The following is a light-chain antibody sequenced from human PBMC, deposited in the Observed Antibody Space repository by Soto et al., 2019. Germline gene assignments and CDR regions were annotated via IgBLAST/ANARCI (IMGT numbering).Light chain of an antibody. J-gene: IGKJ1*01. Sequence: EIVLTQSPCTLSLSPGERATLSCRASQTVTSSFLAWYQQKPGQAPRLLIYGASNRATDIPDRFSGSGSGTAFTLAISRVGPEDSAVYYCQQYGSSPRTFGQGTKVDIK. CDR2: GAS. V-gene: IGKV3-20*01. CDR1: QTVTSSF. CDR3: QQYGSSPRT.